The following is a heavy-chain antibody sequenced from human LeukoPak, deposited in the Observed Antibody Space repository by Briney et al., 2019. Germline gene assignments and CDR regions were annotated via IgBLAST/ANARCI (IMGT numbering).Heavy chain of an antibody. V-gene: IGHV4-59*01. CDR3: AGGGGAGLAD. CDR2: IYSSGST. J-gene: IGHJ4*02. CDR1: GVSLSSYY. D-gene: IGHD4-23*01. Sequence: SETLSLTCTISGVSLSSYYWTWARQPPGKGLEWIGYIYSSGSTNYNPSLKSRVTISIDTSKNQFSLNLSSVTAADTAVYYCAGGGGAGLADWGQGTLVTVSS.